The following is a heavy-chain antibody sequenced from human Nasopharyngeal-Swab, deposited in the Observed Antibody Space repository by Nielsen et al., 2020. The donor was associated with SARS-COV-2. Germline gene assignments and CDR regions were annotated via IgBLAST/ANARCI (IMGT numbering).Heavy chain of an antibody. CDR1: GFTFSSYG. J-gene: IGHJ6*02. CDR3: ARGVVRGVKAYLVLYGMDV. Sequence: GESLKISCAASGFTFSSYGMHWVRQAPGKGLEWVAFIRYDGSNKYYADSVKGRFTISRDNAKNTLYLQMNSLRAEDTAVYYCARGVVRGVKAYLVLYGMDVWGQGTTVTVSS. CDR2: IRYDGSNK. V-gene: IGHV3-30*02. D-gene: IGHD3-10*01.